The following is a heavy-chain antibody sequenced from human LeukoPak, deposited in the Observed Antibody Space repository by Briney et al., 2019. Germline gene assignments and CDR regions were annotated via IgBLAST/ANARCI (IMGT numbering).Heavy chain of an antibody. CDR2: VSGAATTT. CDR3: ARVAADDYGDYALDY. Sequence: PGGSLRLSCVASGFMFNRHAMTWVRQAPGKGLEWVSDVSGAATTTRYAGSVKGRSTISRDNSKSTIYLQMDSLRAEDTAIYYCARVAADDYGDYALDYWGQGILVAVSS. V-gene: IGHV3-23*01. CDR1: GFMFNRHA. D-gene: IGHD4-17*01. J-gene: IGHJ4*02.